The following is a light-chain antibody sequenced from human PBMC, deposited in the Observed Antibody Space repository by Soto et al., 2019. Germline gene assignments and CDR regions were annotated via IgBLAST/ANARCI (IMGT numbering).Light chain of an antibody. Sequence: DIQMTQSPSSLSASVGDRVTITCRASQDINNYLAWFQQKPGKAPKSLIYTTSSLQSGVPSKFSGRGSGTDFTLTISSLHPEDYAIYYCQQYKSYPITFGGGTKVEIK. CDR1: QDINNY. CDR2: TTS. V-gene: IGKV1-16*02. CDR3: QQYKSYPIT. J-gene: IGKJ4*01.